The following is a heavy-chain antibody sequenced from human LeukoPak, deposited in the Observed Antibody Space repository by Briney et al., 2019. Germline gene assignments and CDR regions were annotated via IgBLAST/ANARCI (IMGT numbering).Heavy chain of an antibody. Sequence: ASVKVSCTASGYTFTSYAMHWVRQAPGQRLEWMGWINAGNGNTKYSQKFQGRVTITRDTSASTAYMELSSLRSEDTAVYYCARVKDIVVVPAALYYYGMDVWGQGTTVTVSS. J-gene: IGHJ6*02. CDR1: GYTFTSYA. CDR3: ARVKDIVVVPAALYYYGMDV. CDR2: INAGNGNT. V-gene: IGHV1-3*01. D-gene: IGHD2-2*01.